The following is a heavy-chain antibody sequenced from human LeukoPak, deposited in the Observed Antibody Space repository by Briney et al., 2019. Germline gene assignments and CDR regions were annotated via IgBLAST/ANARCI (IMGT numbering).Heavy chain of an antibody. CDR2: INSDGSST. J-gene: IGHJ2*01. Sequence: GGSLRLSCAASGFTFSNYWMHWVRQAPGKGLVWVSRINSDGSSTIYADSVKGRFTISRDNAKNTLYLQMNSLRAEDTAVYYCARESAYYGDPGGHWYFDLWGRGTLVTVSS. D-gene: IGHD4-17*01. CDR3: ARESAYYGDPGGHWYFDL. CDR1: GFTFSNYW. V-gene: IGHV3-74*01.